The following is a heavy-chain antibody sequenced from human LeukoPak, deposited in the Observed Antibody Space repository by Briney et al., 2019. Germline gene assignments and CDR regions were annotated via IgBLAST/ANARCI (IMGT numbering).Heavy chain of an antibody. V-gene: IGHV3-74*01. Sequence: PGRSLRLSCAASGFTFSSYWMHWVRQAPGKGLVWVSRINGDGSSTSYADSVEGRFTISRDNAKNTLYLQLNSLRAEDTAAYYCARDRSPGWFDPWGQGTLVTVSS. CDR3: ARDRSPGWFDP. CDR1: GFTFSSYW. J-gene: IGHJ5*02. CDR2: INGDGSST.